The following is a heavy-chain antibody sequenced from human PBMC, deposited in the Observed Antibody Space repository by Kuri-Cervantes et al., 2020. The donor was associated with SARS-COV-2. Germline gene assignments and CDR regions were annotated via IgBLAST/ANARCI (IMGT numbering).Heavy chain of an antibody. V-gene: IGHV1-8*01. J-gene: IGHJ3*02. Sequence: ASVKVSCKVSGHTLTELSMHWVRQAPGKGLEWMGWMNPDTGNSGYAQNFRGRVTMTRDTSITTAYMELSNLRSEDSAIYYCARDLGGWTPDGFDIWGQGTMVTVSS. D-gene: IGHD6-19*01. CDR3: ARDLGGWTPDGFDI. CDR1: GHTLTELS. CDR2: MNPDTGNS.